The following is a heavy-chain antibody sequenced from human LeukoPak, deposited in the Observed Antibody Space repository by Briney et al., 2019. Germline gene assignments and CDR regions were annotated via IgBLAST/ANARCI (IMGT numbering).Heavy chain of an antibody. CDR1: GYTLTELS. CDR3: ATDPIVTMVRGGERGALAY. D-gene: IGHD3-10*01. Sequence: ASVKVSCKVSGYTLTELSMHWVRQAPGKGLEWMGGFDPEDGETIYAQKFQGRVTMTEDTSTDTAYMELSSLRSEDTAVYYCATDPIVTMVRGGERGALAYWGQGTLVTVSS. V-gene: IGHV1-24*01. J-gene: IGHJ4*02. CDR2: FDPEDGET.